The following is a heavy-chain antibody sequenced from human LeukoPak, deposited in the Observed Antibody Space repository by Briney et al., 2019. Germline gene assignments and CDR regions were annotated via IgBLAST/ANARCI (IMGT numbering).Heavy chain of an antibody. J-gene: IGHJ3*02. V-gene: IGHV3-21*01. CDR1: GFTFSSYS. CDR3: ARVLAGVIGMKVAFDI. CDR2: ISGSRSHI. D-gene: IGHD3-16*02. Sequence: GGSLRLSCAASGFTFSSYSLNWVRQAPGKGLEWVPSISGSRSHIYYADSVKGRFTISRHNAQNSLYLQMNSLSAEDTAVYYCARVLAGVIGMKVAFDIGGQGPMVTVS.